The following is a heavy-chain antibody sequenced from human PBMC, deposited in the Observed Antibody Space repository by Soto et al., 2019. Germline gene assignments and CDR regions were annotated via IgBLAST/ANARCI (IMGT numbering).Heavy chain of an antibody. CDR1: AGTFPHYA. CDR3: ACNWGNSLRNWLAP. D-gene: IGHD7-27*01. CDR2: IIPVLATT. V-gene: IGHV1-69*13. J-gene: IGHJ5*02. Sequence: GASVKVSCKASAGTFPHYALSWVRQAPGQGLEWMGGIIPVLATTTYAQKFQGRVSISADELTNTAYIELSSLNSEDTAVYYCACNWGNSLRNWLAPWGQGTLVTVSS.